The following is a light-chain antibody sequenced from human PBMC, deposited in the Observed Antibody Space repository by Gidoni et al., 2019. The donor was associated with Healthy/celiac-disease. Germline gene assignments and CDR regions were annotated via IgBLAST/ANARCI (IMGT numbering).Light chain of an antibody. J-gene: IGKJ1*01. CDR3: QQYNSYSQT. Sequence: IQMTQSPSTLSASVGDRVTITCRASQSISSWLAWYQQKPGKAPKLLIYKASSLESGVPSRFGGSGSGTEFTLTISSLQPDDFATYYCQQYNSYSQTFGQGTKVEIK. CDR2: KAS. V-gene: IGKV1-5*03. CDR1: QSISSW.